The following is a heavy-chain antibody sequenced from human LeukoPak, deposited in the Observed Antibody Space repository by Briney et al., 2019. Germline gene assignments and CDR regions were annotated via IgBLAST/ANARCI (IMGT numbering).Heavy chain of an antibody. CDR2: ISYDGSNK. D-gene: IGHD5-18*01. Sequence: PGGSLRLSCAASGFTFSSYAMHWVRQAPGKGLEWVAVISYDGSNKYYADSVKGRFTISRDNSKNTLYLQMNSLRAEDTAVYYCAREEGYSYGYFDYWGQGTLVTVSS. CDR3: AREEGYSYGYFDY. CDR1: GFTFSSYA. V-gene: IGHV3-30-3*01. J-gene: IGHJ4*02.